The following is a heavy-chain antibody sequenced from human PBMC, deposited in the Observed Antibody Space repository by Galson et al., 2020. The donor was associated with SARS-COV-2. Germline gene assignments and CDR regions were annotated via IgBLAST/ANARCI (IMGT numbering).Heavy chain of an antibody. Sequence: GASLKISCKASGYTFTGYYMHWVRQAPGQGLEWMGWINPNSGGTNYAQKFQGRVTMTRDTSISTAYMELSRLRSDETAVYYCASFVVGALNETNDYWGQGTLVTVSS. CDR2: INPNSGGT. CDR1: GYTFTGYY. D-gene: IGHD2-21*01. CDR3: ASFVVGALNETNDY. J-gene: IGHJ4*02. V-gene: IGHV1-2*02.